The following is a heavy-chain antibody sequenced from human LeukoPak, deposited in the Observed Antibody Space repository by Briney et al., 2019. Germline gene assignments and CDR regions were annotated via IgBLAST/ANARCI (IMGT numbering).Heavy chain of an antibody. V-gene: IGHV4-59*08. CDR1: GGSINGYY. Sequence: SETLSLTCTVSGGSINGYYWSWIRQSPGKGLESLGYIYYTGSTYYNPSLKSRVTISVDTSKNQFSLKLSSVTAADTAVYYCARGGHDGTYYLSYWGQGTLVTVSS. J-gene: IGHJ4*02. D-gene: IGHD1-26*01. CDR3: ARGGHDGTYYLSY. CDR2: IYYTGST.